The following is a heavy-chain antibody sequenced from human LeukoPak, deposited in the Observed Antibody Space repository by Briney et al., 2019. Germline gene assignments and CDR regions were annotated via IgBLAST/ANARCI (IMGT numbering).Heavy chain of an antibody. CDR3: ARDILTKQAYSGYDN. J-gene: IGHJ4*02. CDR2: ISSSSNTI. Sequence: PGGSLRLSCAASGFTFSTYSMNWVRQAPGKGLEWVSYISSSSNTIYYADSVKGRFTISRDNAKSSLYLQMNSLRDEDTAVYYCARDILTKQAYSGYDNWGQGTLVTVSS. D-gene: IGHD5-12*01. V-gene: IGHV3-48*02. CDR1: GFTFSTYS.